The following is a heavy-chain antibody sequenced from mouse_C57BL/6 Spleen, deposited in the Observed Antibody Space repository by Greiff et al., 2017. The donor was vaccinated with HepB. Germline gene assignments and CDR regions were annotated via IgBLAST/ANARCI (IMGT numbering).Heavy chain of an antibody. D-gene: IGHD1-1*01. CDR3: ARDIYYYCSSFDY. V-gene: IGHV5-4*01. CDR1: GFTFSSYA. CDR2: ISDGGSYT. J-gene: IGHJ2*01. Sequence: EVQGVESGGGLVKPGGSLKLSCAASGFTFSSYAMSWVRQTPEKRLEWVATISDGGSYTYYPDNVKGRFTISRDNAKNNLYLQMSHLKSEDTAMYYCARDIYYYCSSFDYWGQGTTLTVSS.